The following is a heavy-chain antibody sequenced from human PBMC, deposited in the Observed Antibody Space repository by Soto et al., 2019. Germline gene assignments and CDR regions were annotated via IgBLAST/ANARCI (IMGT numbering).Heavy chain of an antibody. Sequence: ASVKVSCKASGYTFTSYYMHWVRQAPGQGLEWMGIINPSGGSTSYAQKFQGRVTMTRDTSTSTVYMELGSLRSEDTAVYYCARSVLRFLEWLLAHNYGMDVWGQGTTVTVSS. CDR1: GYTFTSYY. CDR2: INPSGGST. CDR3: ARSVLRFLEWLLAHNYGMDV. V-gene: IGHV1-46*01. D-gene: IGHD3-3*01. J-gene: IGHJ6*02.